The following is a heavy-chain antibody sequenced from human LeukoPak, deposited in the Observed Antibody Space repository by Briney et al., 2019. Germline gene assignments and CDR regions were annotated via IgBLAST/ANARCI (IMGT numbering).Heavy chain of an antibody. Sequence: GGSLRLSCAASGFTFSSCEMNWVRQAPGKGLEWVSYISSSGSTIYYADSVKGRFTISRDNAKNSLYLQMNSLRAEDTAVYYCARARGYYYDSSGYPTLIDYWGQGTLVTVSS. CDR3: ARARGYYYDSSGYPTLIDY. V-gene: IGHV3-48*03. CDR1: GFTFSSCE. D-gene: IGHD3-22*01. CDR2: ISSSGSTI. J-gene: IGHJ4*02.